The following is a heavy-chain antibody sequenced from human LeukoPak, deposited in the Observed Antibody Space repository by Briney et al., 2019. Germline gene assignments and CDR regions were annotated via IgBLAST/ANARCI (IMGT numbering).Heavy chain of an antibody. CDR2: IYYSGST. V-gene: IGHV4-59*01. D-gene: IGHD3-22*01. CDR3: ARAIYYYDSSGYYFNWFDP. Sequence: PSETLSLTCTVSGGSISSYYWSWIRQPPGKGLEWIGYIYYSGSTNYNPSLKSRVTISVDTSKNQFSLKLSSVTAADTAVYYCARAIYYYDSSGYYFNWFDPWGQGTLVTVSS. J-gene: IGHJ5*02. CDR1: GGSISSYY.